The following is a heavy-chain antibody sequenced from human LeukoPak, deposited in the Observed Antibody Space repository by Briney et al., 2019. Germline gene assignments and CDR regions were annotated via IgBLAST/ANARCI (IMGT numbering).Heavy chain of an antibody. V-gene: IGHV4-4*07. Sequence: PSQTLSLTCTVSGGSISSYYWSWIRQPAGKGLEWIGRISASGSTNYAPSLRSRVTMSVDTSTNQFSLKLSSVTAADTAVYYCATDISWFDPWGRGTLVTVSS. CDR1: GGSISSYY. CDR3: ATDISWFDP. J-gene: IGHJ5*02. CDR2: ISASGST.